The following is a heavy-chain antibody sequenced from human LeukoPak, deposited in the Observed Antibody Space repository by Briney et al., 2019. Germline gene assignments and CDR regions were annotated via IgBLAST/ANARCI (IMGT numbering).Heavy chain of an antibody. Sequence: GGSLRLSCAVSGFTFRSYSMNWVRQAPGKGLEWVSSISSRSSYIYYADSVKGRFTISRDDAKNSLYLQMNSLRAEDTAVYYCARDGVVGVTGMWGQGTLVTVSS. CDR1: GFTFRSYS. CDR3: ARDGVVGVTGM. V-gene: IGHV3-21*04. D-gene: IGHD1-26*01. CDR2: ISSRSSYI. J-gene: IGHJ4*02.